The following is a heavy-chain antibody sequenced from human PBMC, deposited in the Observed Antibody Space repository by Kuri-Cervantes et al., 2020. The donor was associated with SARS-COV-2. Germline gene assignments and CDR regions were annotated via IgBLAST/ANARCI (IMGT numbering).Heavy chain of an antibody. J-gene: IGHJ3*02. Sequence: SETLSLTCTVSGGSISSYYWSWIRQPPGKGLEWIGYIYYSGSTNYNPSLKSRVTISVDTSKNQFSLKLSSVTAADTAVYYCARRPTARKQITMVRGDAFDIWGQGTMVTVS. CDR1: GGSISSYY. CDR3: ARRPTARKQITMVRGDAFDI. D-gene: IGHD3-10*01. V-gene: IGHV4-59*08. CDR2: IYYSGST.